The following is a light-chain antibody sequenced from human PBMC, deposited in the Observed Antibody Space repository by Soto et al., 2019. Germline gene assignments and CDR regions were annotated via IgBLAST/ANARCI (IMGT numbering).Light chain of an antibody. V-gene: IGKV3-20*01. CDR2: GAS. CDR3: QQYGSSPLT. CDR1: QSVSSNF. J-gene: IGKJ4*01. Sequence: EIVLTQSPGSLSLSPGERGTLSCRASQSVSSNFLAWYQQKPGQAPRLLIYGASSRASGIPDRFSGSGSGTDFTLTISRLEPEDFAVYYCQQYGSSPLTFGGGTKVHTK.